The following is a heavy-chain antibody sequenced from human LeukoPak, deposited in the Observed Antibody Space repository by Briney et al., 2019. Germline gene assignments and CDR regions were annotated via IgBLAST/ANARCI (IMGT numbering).Heavy chain of an antibody. CDR1: GFTFRNAW. CDR3: TTASNLRGVEDCSGGSCPHSSVDY. V-gene: IGHV3-15*01. Sequence: KAGGTLRNSCADSGFTFRNAWMSWLRQAPGKGQQWLDRIKNKTDGGTTDYAAPVKGRFTISRDDSKNTLYLQMNSLKTEDTAVYYCTTASNLRGVEDCSGGSCPHSSVDYWGQGTLVTVAS. J-gene: IGHJ4*02. CDR2: IKNKTDGGTT. D-gene: IGHD2-15*01.